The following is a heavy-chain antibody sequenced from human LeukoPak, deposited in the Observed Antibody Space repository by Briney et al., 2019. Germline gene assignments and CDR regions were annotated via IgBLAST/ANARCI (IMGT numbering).Heavy chain of an antibody. CDR1: GYTFCGFH. D-gene: IGHD5-24*01. Sequence: GASVKVSCKACGYTFCGFHVHWVRQVPGQGLEWMGWINANSGGANYAPKFQGRVTMTRDSSISTAYMELSGLTSDDTAAYYCARDPIDGYYHLDYWGQGTLVTVSS. V-gene: IGHV1-2*02. CDR3: ARDPIDGYYHLDY. J-gene: IGHJ4*02. CDR2: INANSGGA.